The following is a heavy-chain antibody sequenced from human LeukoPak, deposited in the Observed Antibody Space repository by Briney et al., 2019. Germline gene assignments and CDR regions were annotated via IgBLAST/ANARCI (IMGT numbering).Heavy chain of an antibody. CDR1: GYSFSSLW. D-gene: IGHD6-6*01. V-gene: IGHV5-10-1*01. CDR2: TDPSDSYT. Sequence: GESLKISCKGSGYSFSSLWINWVRQMPGKGLEWMGRTDPSDSYTNYSPSFQGHVTISADKSISTAYLQWSSLKASDTAMYYCARQPYSSSSVYYFDYWGQGTLVTVSS. CDR3: ARQPYSSSSVYYFDY. J-gene: IGHJ4*02.